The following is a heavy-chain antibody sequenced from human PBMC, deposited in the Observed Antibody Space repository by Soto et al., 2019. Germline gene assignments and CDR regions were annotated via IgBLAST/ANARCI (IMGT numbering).Heavy chain of an antibody. CDR3: ARDTEGYYGSGSYYIGQSRAFDI. V-gene: IGHV1-8*03. CDR1: VYTFTSYD. J-gene: IGHJ3*02. D-gene: IGHD3-10*01. CDR2: MNPISGNT. Sequence: GASVKVSCKASVYTFTSYDINWVRQATGQGLERMGWMNPISGNTGYAQKFQGRVTITRNKSTSTAYMELSSLRSEDTAVYYCARDTEGYYGSGSYYIGQSRAFDIWGQGTMVTVSS.